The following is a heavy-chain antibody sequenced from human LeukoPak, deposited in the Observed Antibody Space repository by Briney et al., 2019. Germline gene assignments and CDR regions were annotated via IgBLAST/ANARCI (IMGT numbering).Heavy chain of an antibody. J-gene: IGHJ4*02. Sequence: GRSLRLSCAAAGFTFTSYSINCVSHAPTNWLEWVSSSSSRVTYINYADSVKGPFTISRDNSKTSLSLQMSSMRAEDTAVCYSVRAPTVNEGGSPYFSDHWGQGTLVTVSS. CDR2: SSSRVTYI. D-gene: IGHD4-11*01. CDR1: GFTFTSYS. V-gene: IGHV3-21*01. CDR3: VRAPTVNEGGSPYFSDH.